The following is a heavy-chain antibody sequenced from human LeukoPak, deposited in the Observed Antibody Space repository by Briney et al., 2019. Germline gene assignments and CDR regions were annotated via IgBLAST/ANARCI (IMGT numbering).Heavy chain of an antibody. Sequence: PSGTLSLTCAVSGGSISSSNWWSWVRQPPGKGLEWIGEIYHSGSTNYNPSLKSRVTMSVDKSKNHFSLKLSSVTAADSAVYYRARKPYNDILTGFYPWGQGTLVTVSS. V-gene: IGHV4-4*02. CDR3: ARKPYNDILTGFYP. J-gene: IGHJ4*02. D-gene: IGHD3-9*01. CDR2: IYHSGST. CDR1: GGSISSSNW.